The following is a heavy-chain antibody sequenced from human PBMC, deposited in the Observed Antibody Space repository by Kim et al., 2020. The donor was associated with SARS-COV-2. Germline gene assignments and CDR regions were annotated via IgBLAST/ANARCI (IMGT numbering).Heavy chain of an antibody. Sequence: WGSLRLSCAVSGFTLSSRGMHWVRQAPGKGLEWVAVIWYDGTNKYYADSVKGRFTISRDNSKNTLYLQMSSLRAEDTAIYYCATVFGPYSSTWYSIDY. J-gene: IGHJ4*01. CDR2: IWYDGTNK. CDR3: ATVFGPYSSTWYSIDY. V-gene: IGHV3-33*01. CDR1: GFTLSSRG. D-gene: IGHD6-13*01.